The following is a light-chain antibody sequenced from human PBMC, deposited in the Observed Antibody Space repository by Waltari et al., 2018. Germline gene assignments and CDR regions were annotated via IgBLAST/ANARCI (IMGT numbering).Light chain of an antibody. J-gene: IGKJ1*01. CDR3: QQGNSFPPT. CDR2: SAS. CDR1: QGISSW. V-gene: IGKV1-12*01. Sequence: DIQMTQSPSSVAASVGDRVTITCRASQGISSWLAWYQQKPGSAPKVLIYSASTLLTGVPSRFLRSGSGTYFTLTIDSLQPEDFATYYCQQGNSFPPTFGQGTKVEIK.